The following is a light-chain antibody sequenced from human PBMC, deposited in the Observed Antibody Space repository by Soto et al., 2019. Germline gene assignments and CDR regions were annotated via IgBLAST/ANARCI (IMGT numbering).Light chain of an antibody. CDR1: QGISSW. J-gene: IGKJ1*01. CDR3: LQLNTYPWT. CDR2: AAS. V-gene: IGKV1-12*01. Sequence: DIQMTQSPSSVSASAGDRVTVTCRASQGISSWLAWYQQKPGKAPKRLIYAASTLQSGVPSRFSGSGSGTEFTLTISSLQPEDVATYYCLQLNTYPWTFGKGTKVDIK.